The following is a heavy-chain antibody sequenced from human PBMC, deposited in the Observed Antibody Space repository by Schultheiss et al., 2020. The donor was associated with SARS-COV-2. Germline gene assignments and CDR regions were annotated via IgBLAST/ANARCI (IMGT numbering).Heavy chain of an antibody. CDR3: ARHPRGTYGDYLEYYFDY. CDR2: IYYSGST. J-gene: IGHJ4*02. D-gene: IGHD4-17*01. V-gene: IGHV4-59*08. CDR1: GGSFSGYY. Sequence: SETLSLTCAVYGGSFSGYYWSWIRQHPGKGLEWIGYIYYSGSTNYNPSLKSRVTISVDTSKNQFSLKLSSVTAADTAVYYCARHPRGTYGDYLEYYFDYWGQGTLVTVSS.